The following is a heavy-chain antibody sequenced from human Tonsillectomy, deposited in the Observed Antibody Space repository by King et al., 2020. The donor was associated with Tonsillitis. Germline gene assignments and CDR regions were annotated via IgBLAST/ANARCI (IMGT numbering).Heavy chain of an antibody. J-gene: IGHJ6*03. CDR1: GFTFSSYA. V-gene: IGHV3-23*04. Sequence: VQLVESGGGLVQPGGSLRLSCAASGFTFSSYAVTWVRQAPGKGLEWVSAISGSGGRTYYADSVKGRFTISRDHSRNTLYLQMNSLRAEDTAVYYCAKFPRSSSSWYRYYMDVWGKGTTVTVFS. D-gene: IGHD6-13*01. CDR2: ISGSGGRT. CDR3: AKFPRSSSSWYRYYMDV.